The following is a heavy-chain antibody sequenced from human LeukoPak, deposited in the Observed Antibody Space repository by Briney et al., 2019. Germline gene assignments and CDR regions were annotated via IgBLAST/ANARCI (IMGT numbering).Heavy chain of an antibody. CDR1: GGSFSGYY. V-gene: IGHV4-34*01. CDR2: INHSGST. D-gene: IGHD3-10*01. J-gene: IGHJ5*02. CDR3: ARGPLWFGELLYS. Sequence: SETLSLTCAVYGGSFSGYYWSWIRQPPGKGLEWIGEINHSGSTNYNPSLKSRVTISVDTSKSQFSLKLSSVTAADTAVYYCARGPLWFGELLYSWGQGTLVTVSS.